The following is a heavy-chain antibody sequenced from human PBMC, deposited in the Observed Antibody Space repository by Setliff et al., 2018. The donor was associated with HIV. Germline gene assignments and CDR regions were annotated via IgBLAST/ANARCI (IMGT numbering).Heavy chain of an antibody. Sequence: ASVKVSFKASGSTSSTDAISWVRQAPGQGLEWMGWISTYGGSTNYAQKFQGRVSMTTDTSTSTVYMELTNLRSDDTAVYYCARRIAMAQSYYYYGMDVWGQGTTVTVSS. CDR2: ISTYGGST. CDR1: GSTSSTDA. J-gene: IGHJ6*02. V-gene: IGHV1-18*01. CDR3: ARRIAMAQSYYYYGMDV. D-gene: IGHD5-18*01.